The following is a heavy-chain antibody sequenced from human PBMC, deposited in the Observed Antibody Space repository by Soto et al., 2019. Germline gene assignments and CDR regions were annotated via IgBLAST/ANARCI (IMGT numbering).Heavy chain of an antibody. CDR3: ARGGTYYDFWSGYYPGRWFDP. D-gene: IGHD3-3*01. V-gene: IGHV4-34*01. J-gene: IGHJ5*02. Sequence: SETLSLTCAVYGGSFSGYYWSWIRQPPGKGLEWIGEINHSGSTNYNPSLKSRVTISVDTSKNQFSLKLSSVTAADTAVYYCARGGTYYDFWSGYYPGRWFDPWGQGTLVT. CDR2: INHSGST. CDR1: GGSFSGYY.